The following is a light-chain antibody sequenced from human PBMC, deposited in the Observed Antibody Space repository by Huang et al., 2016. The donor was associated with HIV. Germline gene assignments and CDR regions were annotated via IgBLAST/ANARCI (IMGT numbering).Light chain of an antibody. CDR3: QQSYNTPPT. V-gene: IGKV1-39*01. CDR2: GAS. Sequence: DIQMTQSPASLSASVGDRVTITCRATQSISNYVNWYQQKPGKAPPLLVYGASTLQSGVPSRFSGSGSVTDFTLTISSLQPEDFTTYYCQQSYNTPPTFGQGTKVEI. CDR1: QSISNY. J-gene: IGKJ1*01.